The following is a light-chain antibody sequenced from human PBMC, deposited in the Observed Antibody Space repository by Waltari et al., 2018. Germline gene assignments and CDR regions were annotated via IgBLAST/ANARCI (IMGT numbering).Light chain of an antibody. V-gene: IGKV3-20*01. CDR3: QKYGRLPAT. CDR1: QSVSKY. J-gene: IGKJ1*01. CDR2: ETS. Sequence: EIVLTQSPGTLSLSPGERATLSCWASQSVSKYLAWYQQNPGQAPRLLIYETSIRATGVPDRSSGSGSGTDFSLTISRLEPEDFAVYYCQKYGRLPATFGQGTKVEIK.